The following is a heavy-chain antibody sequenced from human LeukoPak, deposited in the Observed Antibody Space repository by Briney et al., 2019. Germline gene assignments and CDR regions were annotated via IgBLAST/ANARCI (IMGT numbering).Heavy chain of an antibody. D-gene: IGHD6-13*01. J-gene: IGHJ5*02. V-gene: IGHV3-30-3*01. CDR2: ISYDGSNK. Sequence: GGSLRLSCAASGFTFSSYAMHWVRQAPGKGLEWVAVISYDGSNKYCADSVKGRFTISRDNSKNTLYLQMNSLRAEDTAVYYCARGGRYSSSWYRSWFDPWGQGTLVTVSS. CDR1: GFTFSSYA. CDR3: ARGGRYSSSWYRSWFDP.